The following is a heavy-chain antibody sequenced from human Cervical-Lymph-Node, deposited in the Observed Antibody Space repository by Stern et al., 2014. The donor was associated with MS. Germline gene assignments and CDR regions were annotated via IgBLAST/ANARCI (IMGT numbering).Heavy chain of an antibody. Sequence: QVQLQESGPGLVKPSQTLSLICTVSGGSINNGSYYWNWIRQHPGKSLEWIGSIHRSGSTYYNPSLKSRVTITIQTANKHIDGKLASVTAADTAVYYCAREGARGAAGSWGQGTLVTVSS. J-gene: IGHJ4*02. D-gene: IGHD6-13*01. CDR1: GGSINNGSYY. CDR3: AREGARGAAGS. CDR2: IHRSGST. V-gene: IGHV4-31*03.